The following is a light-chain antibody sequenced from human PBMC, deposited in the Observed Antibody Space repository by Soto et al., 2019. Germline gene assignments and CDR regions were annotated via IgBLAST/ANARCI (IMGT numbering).Light chain of an antibody. CDR3: SSYTSSSSYV. CDR2: DVS. V-gene: IGLV2-14*01. J-gene: IGLJ1*01. Sequence: QSVLTQPASGSGSPGQSITISCPGTSSDVGGYNYVSWYQQHPGKPPKLMIYDVSNRPSGVSNRFSGSKSGNTASLTISGLQAEDEADYYCSSYTSSSSYVFGTGTKVTV. CDR1: SSDVGGYNY.